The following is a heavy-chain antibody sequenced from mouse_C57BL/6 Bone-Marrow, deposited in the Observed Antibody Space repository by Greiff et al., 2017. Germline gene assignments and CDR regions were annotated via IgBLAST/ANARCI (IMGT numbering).Heavy chain of an antibody. J-gene: IGHJ3*01. CDR1: GYTFTSSG. CDR2: IYPRSGNT. D-gene: IGHD2-13*01. CDR3: ARPDFFAD. Sequence: VQLMESGAELARPGASVKLSCKASGYTFTSSGISWVKQRTGQGLEWIGQIYPRSGNTYYNEKFKGKATLTADKSSSTAYMELRSLTSEDSAVYFCARPDFFADWGQGTLVTVSA. V-gene: IGHV1-81*01.